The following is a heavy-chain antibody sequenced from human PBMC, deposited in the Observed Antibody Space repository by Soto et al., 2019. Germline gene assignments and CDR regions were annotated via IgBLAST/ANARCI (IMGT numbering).Heavy chain of an antibody. D-gene: IGHD3-22*01. Sequence: PSETLSLTCAVSGGSISSSNWWSWVRQPPGKGLEWIGEIYHSGSTNYNPSLKSRVTISVDKSKNQFSLKLSSVTAADTAVYYCARAGNYYDSSGYYLGWYYFDYWGQGTLVTVS. J-gene: IGHJ4*02. V-gene: IGHV4-4*02. CDR3: ARAGNYYDSSGYYLGWYYFDY. CDR1: GGSISSSNW. CDR2: IYHSGST.